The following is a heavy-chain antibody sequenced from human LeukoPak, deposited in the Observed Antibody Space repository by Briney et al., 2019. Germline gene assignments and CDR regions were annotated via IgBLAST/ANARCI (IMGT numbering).Heavy chain of an antibody. CDR3: AREWSVATRPGWGWFDP. CDR2: ISTSGGVS. CDR1: GFSFSDYE. V-gene: IGHV3-48*03. D-gene: IGHD6-6*01. J-gene: IGHJ5*02. Sequence: GGSLRLSCAASGFSFSDYEMHWVRQAPGKGLEWISYISTSGGVSQYLDSVRGRFTISRDNAKNSLYLQMNNLRAEDTAVYYCAREWSVATRPGWGWFDPWGQGTLVTVSS.